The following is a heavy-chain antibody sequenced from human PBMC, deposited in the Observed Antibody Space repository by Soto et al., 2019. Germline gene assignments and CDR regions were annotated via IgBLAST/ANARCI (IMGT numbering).Heavy chain of an antibody. V-gene: IGHV1-46*01. CDR1: GYTFTSYY. J-gene: IGHJ5*02. CDR3: ARGRVNLVAGNRRGWFDP. D-gene: IGHD2-15*01. Sequence: ASVKVSCKASGYTFTSYYMHWVRQAPGQELEWMGIINPSGGSTSYAQKFQGRVTMTRDTSTSTVYMELSSLRSEDTAVYYCARGRVNLVAGNRRGWFDPCAQGTLVTVSS. CDR2: INPSGGST.